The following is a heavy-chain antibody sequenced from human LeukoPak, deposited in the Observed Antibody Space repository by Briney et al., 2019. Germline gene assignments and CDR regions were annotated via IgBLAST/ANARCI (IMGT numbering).Heavy chain of an antibody. D-gene: IGHD7-27*01. CDR1: GFTFTSYT. V-gene: IGHV3-23*01. CDR3: AIDPNWETHN. CDR2: IGNNGGGI. Sequence: GGSLRLPCAASGFTFTSYTMYWVRQAPGKGLEWVSIIGNNGGGIHYADSVRGRFTISRDNSKNTLYLQMTNLRVDDTALYYCAIDPNWETHNWGQGVLVTVSS. J-gene: IGHJ4*02.